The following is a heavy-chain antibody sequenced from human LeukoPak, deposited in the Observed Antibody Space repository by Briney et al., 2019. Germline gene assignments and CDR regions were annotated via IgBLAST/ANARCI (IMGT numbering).Heavy chain of an antibody. V-gene: IGHV4-31*03. CDR2: IYYSGST. J-gene: IGHJ4*02. CDR3: ASDSYDSSGYRKFDY. Sequence: SQTLSLTCTVSGGSISSGGYYWSWIRQHPGKGLEWIGYIYYSGSTYYNPSLKSRVTISVDTSKNQFSLKLSSVTAADTAVYYCASDSYDSSGYRKFDYWGQGTLVTVSS. D-gene: IGHD3-22*01. CDR1: GGSISSGGYY.